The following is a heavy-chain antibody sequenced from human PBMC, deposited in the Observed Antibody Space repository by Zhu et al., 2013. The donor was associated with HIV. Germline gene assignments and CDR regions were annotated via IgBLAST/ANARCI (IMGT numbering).Heavy chain of an antibody. CDR3: ANYRSSEQHNWFDP. Sequence: QVQLVQSGAEVKKPGASVKVSCKASGYTFIRYYMHWVRQAPGQGLEWMGWINPNSGDTNYAQKFQGRVTMTRDTSISTAYMELSSLRSDDTAVYYCANYRSSEQHNWFDPWGQGTPGHRLL. CDR1: GYTFIRYY. D-gene: IGHD6-6*01. V-gene: IGHV1-2*02. CDR2: INPNSGDT. J-gene: IGHJ5*02.